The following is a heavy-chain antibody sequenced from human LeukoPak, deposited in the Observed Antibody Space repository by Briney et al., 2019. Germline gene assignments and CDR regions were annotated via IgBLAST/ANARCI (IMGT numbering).Heavy chain of an antibody. V-gene: IGHV4-4*07. CDR3: ARVRSIAAAVYYFDY. Sequence: SETLSLTCTVSGGSISSYYWSWIRQPAGKGLEWIGRIYTSGSTNYNPSLKSRVTISVDKSKNQFSLKLSSETAADTAVYYCARVRSIAAAVYYFDYWGQGTLVTVSS. J-gene: IGHJ4*02. CDR2: IYTSGST. CDR1: GGSISSYY. D-gene: IGHD6-6*01.